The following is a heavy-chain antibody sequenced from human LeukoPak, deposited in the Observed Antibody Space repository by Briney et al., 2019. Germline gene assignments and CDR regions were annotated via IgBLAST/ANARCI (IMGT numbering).Heavy chain of an antibody. D-gene: IGHD5-12*01. V-gene: IGHV4-4*07. J-gene: IGHJ4*02. Sequence: PSAPLSLTCTVSGGSIISYYWSWIRQPAGKGLEWIGRFYSGGSTDYNPSLKSRVTMSVETSKNQFSLKLSSVTAADTAVYYCARVYSGYDLPGSLANYYFDYWGQGTLVTVSS. CDR2: FYSGGST. CDR3: ARVYSGYDLPGSLANYYFDY. CDR1: GGSIISYY.